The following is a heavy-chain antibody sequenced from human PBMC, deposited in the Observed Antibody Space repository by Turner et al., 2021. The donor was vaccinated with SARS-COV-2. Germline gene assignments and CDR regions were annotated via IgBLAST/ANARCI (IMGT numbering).Heavy chain of an antibody. CDR2: LGSDGTNA. D-gene: IGHD2-15*01. Sequence: EEYLGQSGGGLVQPGGSMRLSRAVSGFTFSSHWMHWVRQVPGKGLVWVSHLGSDGTNAAYADSGKGRFTISRDNTKNTLYLQMNSLRAEDTAVYFCAALAAPRDYWGQGTQVTVSS. CDR3: AALAAPRDY. V-gene: IGHV3-74*01. CDR1: GFTFSSHW. J-gene: IGHJ4*02.